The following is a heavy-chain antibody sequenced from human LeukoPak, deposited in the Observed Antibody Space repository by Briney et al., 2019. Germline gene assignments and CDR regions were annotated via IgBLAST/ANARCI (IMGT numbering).Heavy chain of an antibody. Sequence: GGSLRLSCAASGFTFSDYYMSWIRQAPGKGLEWVSYISGTSSYTTYADSVKGRFTISRDNAKNSLYLQMNSLRAEDTAVYYCARYFRADSGNYYRSFDYWGQGTLVTVSS. CDR1: GFTFSDYY. CDR3: ARYFRADSGNYYRSFDY. CDR2: ISGTSSYT. J-gene: IGHJ4*02. V-gene: IGHV3-11*03. D-gene: IGHD1-26*01.